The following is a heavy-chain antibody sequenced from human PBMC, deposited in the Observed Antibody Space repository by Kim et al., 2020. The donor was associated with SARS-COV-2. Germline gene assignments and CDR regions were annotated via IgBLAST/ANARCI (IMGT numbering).Heavy chain of an antibody. V-gene: IGHV3-23*01. CDR1: GFTFNNYA. J-gene: IGHJ4*01. Sequence: GGSLRLSCAASGFTFNNYAMSWVRQAPGKGLEWVSSISGSGGSTYYTDSVKDRFAISRDNAKNMFYLQMNSLRAEDTALYYCAKDLAIGACYSCDYFHY. CDR3: AKDLAIGACYSCDYFHY. CDR2: ISGSGGST. D-gene: IGHD2-15*01.